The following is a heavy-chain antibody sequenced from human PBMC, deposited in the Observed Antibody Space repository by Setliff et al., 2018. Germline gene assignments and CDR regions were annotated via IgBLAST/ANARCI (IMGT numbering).Heavy chain of an antibody. CDR3: ARLGRSPTSARWYYMDV. CDR2: SYNSGNT. D-gene: IGHD7-27*01. Sequence: SETLSLTCTVSGGSISSYYWSWIRQPPGKGLEWIGNSYNSGNTYYNASLRSRVTLSVDTSKNQFSLRLTSVTAADTAAYYCARLGRSPTSARWYYMDVWGTGTTVTVSS. J-gene: IGHJ6*03. CDR1: GGSISSYY. V-gene: IGHV4-59*04.